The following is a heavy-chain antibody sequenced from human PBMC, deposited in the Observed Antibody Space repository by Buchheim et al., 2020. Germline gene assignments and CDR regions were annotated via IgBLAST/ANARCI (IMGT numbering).Heavy chain of an antibody. CDR3: AKEHCSGGSCYVGLDY. CDR1: GFTFSSYW. J-gene: IGHJ4*02. D-gene: IGHD2-15*01. V-gene: IGHV3-7*04. CDR2: IKPDGSEM. Sequence: EVLLVESGGGLVQPGGSLRLSCATSGFTFSSYWMTWVRRAPGRGLEWVANIKPDGSEMYYVDSVKGRFIISRDNPKNSLYLQMNSLRAEDTAVYYCAKEHCSGGSCYVGLDYWGQGTL.